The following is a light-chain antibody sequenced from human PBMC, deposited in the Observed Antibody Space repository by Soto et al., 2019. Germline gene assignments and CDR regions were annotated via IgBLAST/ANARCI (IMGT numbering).Light chain of an antibody. CDR3: QQYGNSPRYS. J-gene: IGKJ2*03. CDR2: ATS. V-gene: IGKV3-20*01. Sequence: EIVLTQSPGTLSLSLGERATLSCRASQSVTSNYFAWYQQKPGQAPRLLIYATSNRATGVPDRFSGSGSGTDFTLTISRLEPEDVAVYYCQQYGNSPRYSFGQGTKVEIK. CDR1: QSVTSNY.